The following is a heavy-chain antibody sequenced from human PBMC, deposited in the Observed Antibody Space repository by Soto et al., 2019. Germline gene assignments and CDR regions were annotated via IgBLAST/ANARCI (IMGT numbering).Heavy chain of an antibody. CDR1: GFTFSNFG. Sequence: QVQLVESGGGVVQPGRSLRLSCAASGFTFSNFGMHWVRQALGKGLEWVAAISSDGSDKYYADSVKGRFTISRDNSKNRLFLQVNYLRAEDTAANYCANGSDEARQELDYWGQGTLVTISS. D-gene: IGHD1-26*01. V-gene: IGHV3-30*18. CDR3: ANGSDEARQELDY. J-gene: IGHJ4*02. CDR2: ISSDGSDK.